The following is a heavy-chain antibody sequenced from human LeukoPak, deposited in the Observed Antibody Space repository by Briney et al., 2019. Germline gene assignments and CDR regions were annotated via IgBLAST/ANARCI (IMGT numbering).Heavy chain of an antibody. CDR3: AHRGEDTAMVY. CDR1: GFSLCTSGVG. D-gene: IGHD5-18*01. Sequence: SGPTLVKPTQTLTLTCTFSGFSLCTSGVGVGWIRQPPGKALDWLALIYWDDDKRYSPSLKSRLTITKDTSKNQVVLTMTNMDPVDTATYYCAHRGEDTAMVYWGQGTLVTVSS. J-gene: IGHJ4*02. CDR2: IYWDDDK. V-gene: IGHV2-5*02.